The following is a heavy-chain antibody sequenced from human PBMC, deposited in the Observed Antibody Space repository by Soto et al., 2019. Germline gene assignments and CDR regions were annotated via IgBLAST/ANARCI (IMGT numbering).Heavy chain of an antibody. CDR3: GRGRSGQIVIFY. D-gene: IGHD1-26*01. CDR1: GYTFNDYK. Sequence: ASVKVPSKASGYTFNDYKIHWVQQAPGQGLEWMGWINPKSDVTNYAEKFRGRVTMTMDTSITTVYMELRNLSPDDTAVYYCGRGRSGQIVIFYWGQGTPVTVYS. CDR2: INPKSDVT. J-gene: IGHJ4*02. V-gene: IGHV1-2*02.